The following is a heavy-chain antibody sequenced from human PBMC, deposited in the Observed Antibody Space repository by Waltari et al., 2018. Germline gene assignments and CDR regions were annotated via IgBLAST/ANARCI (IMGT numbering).Heavy chain of an antibody. Sequence: QLQLQESGPGLVKPSETLSLICTVSAGSISSSSYYWGWIRQPPGKGLEWIGSIHYTDSTSYNPSLKSRVTISGDTSKNQFSLKLSSVTAADTAVYYCASERSGYYMTSFYYDMDVWGKGTTVTVSS. V-gene: IGHV4-39*01. CDR2: IHYTDST. J-gene: IGHJ6*03. CDR1: AGSISSSSYY. CDR3: ASERSGYYMTSFYYDMDV. D-gene: IGHD3-3*01.